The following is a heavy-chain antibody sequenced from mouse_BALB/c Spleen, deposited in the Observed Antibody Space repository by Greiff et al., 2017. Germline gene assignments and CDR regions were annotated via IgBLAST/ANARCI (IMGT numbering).Heavy chain of an antibody. CDR2: ISSGSSTI. CDR3: ARFGYFAMDY. CDR1: GFTFSSFG. Sequence: DVKLVESGGGLVQPGGSRKLSCAASGFTFSSFGMHWVRQAPEKVLEWVAYISSGSSTIYYADTVKGRFTISRDNPKNTLFLQMTSLRSEDTAMYYCARFGYFAMDYWGQGTSVTVSS. J-gene: IGHJ4*01. V-gene: IGHV5-17*02.